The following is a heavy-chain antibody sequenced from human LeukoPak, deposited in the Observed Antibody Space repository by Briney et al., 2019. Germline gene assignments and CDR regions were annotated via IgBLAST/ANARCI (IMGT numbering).Heavy chain of an antibody. Sequence: ASVTVSFKASGGTFSSYAISWVGQAPGQGLEWMGGIIPIFGTANYPQKFQDRVTITADKSTSTAYMELSSLRSEDTAVYYCARVVGLTGYSSTWYSGYYYYMDVWGKGTTVTVSS. D-gene: IGHD6-13*01. J-gene: IGHJ6*03. CDR1: GGTFSSYA. CDR2: IIPIFGTA. CDR3: ARVVGLTGYSSTWYSGYYYYMDV. V-gene: IGHV1-69*06.